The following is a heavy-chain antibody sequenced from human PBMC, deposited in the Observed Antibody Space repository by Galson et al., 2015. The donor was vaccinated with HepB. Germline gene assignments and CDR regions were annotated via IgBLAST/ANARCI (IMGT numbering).Heavy chain of an antibody. CDR2: LIPVLRRT. D-gene: IGHD3-16*01. Sequence: SVKVSCKASGGSLGKGSVIWVRQVGEKGLEWMGRLIPVLRRTTYSKKFEDRVTITTDTSMTTAYLELNSLTHEDTAVYYCAREVMRGRIFYRDGIDVWGQGTAIIVSS. CDR3: AREVMRGRIFYRDGIDV. J-gene: IGHJ6*02. CDR1: GGSLGKGS. V-gene: IGHV1-69*08.